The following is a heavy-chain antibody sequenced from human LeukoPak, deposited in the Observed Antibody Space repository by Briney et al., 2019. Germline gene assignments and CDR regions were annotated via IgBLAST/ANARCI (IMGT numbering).Heavy chain of an antibody. CDR2: ISAYNGNT. CDR1: GYTFTSYG. D-gene: IGHD6-13*01. V-gene: IGHV1-18*01. J-gene: IGHJ4*02. Sequence: ASVKVSCKASGYTFTSYGISWVRQAPGQGLEWMGWISAYNGNTNYAQKLQGRVTMTTDTSTSTAYMELRSLRSDDTAVYYCAREKYSSSWYALDYWGQGTLVTVSP. CDR3: AREKYSSSWYALDY.